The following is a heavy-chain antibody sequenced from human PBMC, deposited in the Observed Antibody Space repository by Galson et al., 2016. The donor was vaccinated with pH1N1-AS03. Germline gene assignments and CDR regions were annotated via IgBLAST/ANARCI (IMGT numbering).Heavy chain of an antibody. CDR3: AKYTIDWYEDY. Sequence: SLRLSCAVSGFTFSTYAMTWVRRAPGRGLEWVSSISSTGSNTFYADSVMGRFTISRDNSKNTLYLQMNSLRAEDTAVFYCAKYTIDWYEDYWGQGTLVTVSS. J-gene: IGHJ4*02. V-gene: IGHV3-23*01. CDR2: ISSTGSNT. D-gene: IGHD6-19*01. CDR1: GFTFSTYA.